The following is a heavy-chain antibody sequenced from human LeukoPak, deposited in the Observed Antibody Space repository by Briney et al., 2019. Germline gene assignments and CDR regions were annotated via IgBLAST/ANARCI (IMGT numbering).Heavy chain of an antibody. J-gene: IGHJ2*01. V-gene: IGHV3-23*01. CDR1: GFTLSSSA. Sequence: HPGGSLRLSCAASGFTLSSSALSWVRQAPGRGPEWVSSISGGVSTYYADSVKGRFTISRDSSKNTLYLQMDSLRADDTARYYCTKIRSHWYFELWGRGTLVTVSS. CDR2: ISGGVST. CDR3: TKIRSHWYFEL.